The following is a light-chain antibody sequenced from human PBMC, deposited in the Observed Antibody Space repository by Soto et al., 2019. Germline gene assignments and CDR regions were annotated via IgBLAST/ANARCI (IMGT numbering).Light chain of an antibody. J-gene: IGLJ1*01. CDR3: QSYDVSLTAYV. V-gene: IGLV1-40*01. Sequence: VLTQPPSVSGAPGQRVTFSCTGSSSNIGAGYDVHWYQQFPGTAPKLLISGNINRPSGIPDRFSGSKSGTSASLAITGLQTEDEADYYCQSYDVSLTAYVFGTGTKVTVL. CDR2: GNI. CDR1: SSNIGAGYD.